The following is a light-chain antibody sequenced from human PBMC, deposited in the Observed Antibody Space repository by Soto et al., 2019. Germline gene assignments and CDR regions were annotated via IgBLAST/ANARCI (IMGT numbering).Light chain of an antibody. Sequence: EIVLTQSPGTLSLSPGERATLSCRASQSVSSSYLAWYQQKPGQAPRLLIYGASSRATGIPDRFSGSGSGTDFTVTISRLEADDFAVYYCQQYGRSPLICGGGNKVEIK. V-gene: IGKV3-20*01. CDR2: GAS. CDR3: QQYGRSPLI. J-gene: IGKJ4*01. CDR1: QSVSSSY.